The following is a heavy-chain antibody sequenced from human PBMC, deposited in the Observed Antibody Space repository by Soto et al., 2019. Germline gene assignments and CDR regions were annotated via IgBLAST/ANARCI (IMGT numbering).Heavy chain of an antibody. Sequence: EGQLVESGGGVVQPGVSLRLSCTASGFTFSTYWMNWVRQAPGKGLDWVSLINPDGRTTTYAESLKCRFTIFRDNAKHTVYLQLTSLRVEDTAVYYCARDLRGSTDYWGQGTLVTVSA. CDR2: INPDGRTT. V-gene: IGHV3-74*03. J-gene: IGHJ4*02. CDR3: ARDLRGSTDY. D-gene: IGHD1-26*01. CDR1: GFTFSTYW.